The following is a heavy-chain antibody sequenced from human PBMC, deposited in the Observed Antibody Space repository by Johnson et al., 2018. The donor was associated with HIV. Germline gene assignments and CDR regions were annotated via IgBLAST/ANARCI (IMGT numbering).Heavy chain of an antibody. CDR1: GFTFEDYG. Sequence: VQLVESGGRVVRPGGSLRLSCAASGFTFEDYGMSWVREAPGKGLEWVSGINWNGGSTGYVDSVKGRFTISRDNAKNSLYLQMNSLRAEDTALYYCARDLGYYYDSSGHDAFDIWGQGTRVTVSS. V-gene: IGHV3-20*04. J-gene: IGHJ3*02. CDR2: INWNGGST. D-gene: IGHD3-22*01. CDR3: ARDLGYYYDSSGHDAFDI.